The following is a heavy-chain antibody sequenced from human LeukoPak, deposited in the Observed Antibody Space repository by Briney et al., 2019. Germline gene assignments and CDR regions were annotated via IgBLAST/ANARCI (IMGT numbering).Heavy chain of an antibody. J-gene: IGHJ4*02. CDR2: INPNSGGT. D-gene: IGHD6-13*01. V-gene: IGHV1-2*02. CDR3: ARGKSQGAYSSSWSLGY. CDR1: GYTFTGYY. Sequence: ASVKVSCKASGYTFTGYYMHWVRQAPGQGLEWMGWINPNSGGTNYAQKFQGRVTMTRDTSISTAYMELSRLRSDDTAVYYCARGKSQGAYSSSWSLGYWGQGTLVTVSS.